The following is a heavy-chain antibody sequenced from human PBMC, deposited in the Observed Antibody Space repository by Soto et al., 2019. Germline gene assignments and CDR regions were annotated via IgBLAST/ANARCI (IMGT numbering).Heavy chain of an antibody. D-gene: IGHD3-22*01. Sequence: EVQLLESGGGLVQPGGSLRLSCAASGFTFSSYAMSWVRQAPGKGLEWVSAISGSGGSTYYADSVKGRFTISRDNSKNTLYLQMNSLRAEDTAVYYCAKQHDNYDSSGRYYYFDYWGQGTLVTVSS. J-gene: IGHJ4*02. CDR2: ISGSGGST. CDR3: AKQHDNYDSSGRYYYFDY. CDR1: GFTFSSYA. V-gene: IGHV3-23*01.